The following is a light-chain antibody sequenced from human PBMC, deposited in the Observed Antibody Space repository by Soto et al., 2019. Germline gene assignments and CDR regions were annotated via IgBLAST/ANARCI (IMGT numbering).Light chain of an antibody. J-gene: IGKJ5*01. CDR3: QQYGSSIT. V-gene: IGKV3-20*01. CDR2: GAS. Sequence: EIVLTQSPGTLSLSPGERATHSCRASQIVSSSYLAWYQQKPGQAPRLLIYGASSRATGIPDRFSGSGSGTDFTLTISRLEPEDFAVYYCQQYGSSITFGQGTRLEIK. CDR1: QIVSSSY.